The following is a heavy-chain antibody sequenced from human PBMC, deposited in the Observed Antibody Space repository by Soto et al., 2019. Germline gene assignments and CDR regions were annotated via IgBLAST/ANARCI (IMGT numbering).Heavy chain of an antibody. J-gene: IGHJ4*02. V-gene: IGHV1-69*02. Sequence: QVQLVQSGAEVKKPGSSVKVSCKASGGTFSSYTISWVRQAPGQGLEWMGRIIPILGIANYAQKFQGRVTTTADKSTSTAYMELSSLRSEDTAVYYCARGVVVAAPFDYWGQGTLVTVSS. CDR1: GGTFSSYT. CDR3: ARGVVVAAPFDY. CDR2: IIPILGIA. D-gene: IGHD2-15*01.